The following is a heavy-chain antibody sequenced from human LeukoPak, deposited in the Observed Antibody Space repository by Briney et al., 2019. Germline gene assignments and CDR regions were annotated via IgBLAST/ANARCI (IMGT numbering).Heavy chain of an antibody. D-gene: IGHD7-27*01. CDR2: IYYSGST. Sequence: LRLSCTASGFTFSSYSMNWIRQPPGKGLEWIGYIYYSGSTYYNPSLKSRVTISVDTSKNQFSLKLSSVTAADTAVYYCAREPPGDEDYWGQGTLVTVSS. CDR1: GFTFSSYS. CDR3: AREPPGDEDY. V-gene: IGHV4-30-4*08. J-gene: IGHJ4*02.